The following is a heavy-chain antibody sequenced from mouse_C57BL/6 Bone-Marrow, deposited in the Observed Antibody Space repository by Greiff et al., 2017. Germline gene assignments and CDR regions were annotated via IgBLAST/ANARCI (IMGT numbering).Heavy chain of an antibody. CDR3: TTRGDLPGDY. CDR1: GFNIKDDY. Sequence: VQLKQSGAELVRPGASVKLSCTASGFNIKDDYMHWVKQRPEQGLEWIGWIDPENGDTEYASKFQGKATITADTSSNTAYLQLSSLTSEDTAVYYCTTRGDLPGDYWGQGTTLTVSS. V-gene: IGHV14-4*01. J-gene: IGHJ2*01. CDR2: IDPENGDT.